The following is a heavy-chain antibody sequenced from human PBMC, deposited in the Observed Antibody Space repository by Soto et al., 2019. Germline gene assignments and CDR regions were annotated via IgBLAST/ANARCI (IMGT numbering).Heavy chain of an antibody. V-gene: IGHV4-59*01. CDR1: GGSISSYY. D-gene: IGHD3-22*01. Sequence: SETLSLTCTVSGGSISSYYWSWIRQPPGKGLEWIGYIYYSGSTNYNPSLKSRVTISVDTSKNQISLKLSSVTAADTAVYYCARDYCDSSGPNWFDPWGQGTLVTVSS. J-gene: IGHJ5*02. CDR3: ARDYCDSSGPNWFDP. CDR2: IYYSGST.